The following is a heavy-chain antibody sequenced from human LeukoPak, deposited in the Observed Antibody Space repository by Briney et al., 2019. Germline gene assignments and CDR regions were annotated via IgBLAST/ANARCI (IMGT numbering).Heavy chain of an antibody. CDR1: GFTFDDYA. J-gene: IGHJ4*02. Sequence: GRSLRLSCAASGFTFDDYAMHWVRQAPGEGLEWVSGISWNSGSIGYADSVKGRFTISRDNAKNSLYLQMNSLRAEDTALYYCAKDIRDSSSWYGFASFDYWGQGTLVTVSS. D-gene: IGHD6-13*01. V-gene: IGHV3-9*01. CDR2: ISWNSGSI. CDR3: AKDIRDSSSWYGFASFDY.